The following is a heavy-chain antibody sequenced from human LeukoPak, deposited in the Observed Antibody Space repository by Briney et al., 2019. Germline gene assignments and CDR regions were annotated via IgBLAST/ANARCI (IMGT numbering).Heavy chain of an antibody. CDR1: GGTFSSYA. J-gene: IGHJ6*03. Sequence: ASVKVSCKASGGTFSSYAISWVRQAPGQGLEWMGGIIPIFGTANYAQKFQGRVTITTDESTSTAYMELSSLRSEDTAVYYCAGSLKGDYYYMDVWGKGTTVTVSS. CDR2: IIPIFGTA. CDR3: AGSLKGDYYYMDV. V-gene: IGHV1-69*05.